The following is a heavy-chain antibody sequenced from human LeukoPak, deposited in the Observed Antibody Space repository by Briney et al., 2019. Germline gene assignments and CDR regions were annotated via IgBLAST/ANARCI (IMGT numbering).Heavy chain of an antibody. Sequence: PGGSLRLSCAASGFIFRRYWMSWVRQAPGKGLEWVDNIRQDGSEKYYVDSVKGRFTISRDNAKNSLYLQMNSLRAEDTAVYYCAREEYYFDYWGQGTLVTVSS. CDR3: AREEYYFDY. J-gene: IGHJ4*02. CDR1: GFIFRRYW. D-gene: IGHD2/OR15-2a*01. CDR2: IRQDGSEK. V-gene: IGHV3-7*01.